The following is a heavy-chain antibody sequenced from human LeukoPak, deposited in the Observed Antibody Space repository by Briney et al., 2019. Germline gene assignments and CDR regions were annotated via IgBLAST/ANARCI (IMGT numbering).Heavy chain of an antibody. CDR1: GFTFSFYG. CDR3: AKSSDQLLYSKFDF. CDR2: IQYDGSYK. J-gene: IGHJ4*02. Sequence: PGGSLRLTCATSGFTFSFYGMHWVRQAPGKGLEWMAFIQYDGSYKFYADSVQGRFSISRDNPKNTLFLQMNSLRAEDTAVYYRAKSSDQLLYSKFDFWGQGTLVTVSS. V-gene: IGHV3-30*02. D-gene: IGHD2-2*02.